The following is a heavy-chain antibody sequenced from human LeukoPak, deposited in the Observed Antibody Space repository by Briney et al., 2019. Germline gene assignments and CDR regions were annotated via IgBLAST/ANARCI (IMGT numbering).Heavy chain of an antibody. CDR2: IYYSGST. J-gene: IGHJ4*02. D-gene: IGHD3-22*01. Sequence: PSETLSFTCTVSGGSVSSGSYYWSWIRQPPGKGLEWIGYIYYSGSTNYNPSLKSRVTISVDTSKNQFSLKLSSVTAADTAVYYCARSRRYDSSGYFDYWGQGTLVTVSS. V-gene: IGHV4-61*01. CDR3: ARSRRYDSSGYFDY. CDR1: GGSVSSGSYY.